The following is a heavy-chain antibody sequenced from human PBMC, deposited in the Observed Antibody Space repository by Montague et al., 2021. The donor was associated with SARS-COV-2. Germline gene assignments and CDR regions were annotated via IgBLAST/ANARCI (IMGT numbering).Heavy chain of an antibody. Sequence: SETLSLTCAVSGGSLRGRCSDWLRPPPQTGPERVWRLNHSGRTNYNPSLTSRVTISVDTSKNQFSLKLSSVTAADTAVYYCARGITVTTFYYYYGMDVWGQGTTVTVSS. CDR1: GGSLRGRC. CDR3: ARGITVTTFYYYYGMDV. D-gene: IGHD4-17*01. J-gene: IGHJ6*02. V-gene: IGHV4-34*01. CDR2: LNHSGRT.